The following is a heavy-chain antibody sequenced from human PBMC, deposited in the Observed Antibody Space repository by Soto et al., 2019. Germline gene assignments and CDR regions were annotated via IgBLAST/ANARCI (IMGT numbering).Heavy chain of an antibody. CDR2: ISGSGGSSGP. J-gene: IGHJ4*02. CDR3: AKARCSTANCYVPEY. V-gene: IGHV3-23*01. Sequence: XXSLRLSCVASGFTFSTYTMRWVLQAPGKGLEWVSVISGSGGSSGPSYADSVQGRFSISRDNTRNTLYLQMNSLRGEDTAMYYCAKARCSTANCYVPEYWGQGTRVTVSS. D-gene: IGHD2-2*01. CDR1: GFTFSTYT.